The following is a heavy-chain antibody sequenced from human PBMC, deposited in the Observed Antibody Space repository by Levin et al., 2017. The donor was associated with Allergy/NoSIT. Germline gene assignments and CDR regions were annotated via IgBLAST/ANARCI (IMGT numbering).Heavy chain of an antibody. CDR3: ARDLSLPPTV. V-gene: IGHV1-69*13. CDR2: IIPIFGTA. D-gene: IGHD4-11*01. CDR1: GGTFSSYA. J-gene: IGHJ4*02. Sequence: ASVKVSCKASGGTFSSYAISWVRQAPGQGLEWMGGIIPIFGTANYAQKFQGRVTITADESTSTAYMELSSLRSEDTAVYYCARDLSLPPTVWGQGTLVTVSS.